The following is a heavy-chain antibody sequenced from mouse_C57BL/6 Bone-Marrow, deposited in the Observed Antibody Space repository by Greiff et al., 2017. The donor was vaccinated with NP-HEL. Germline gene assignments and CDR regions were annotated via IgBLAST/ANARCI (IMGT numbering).Heavy chain of an antibody. D-gene: IGHD2-4*01. CDR3: AKGMIRGFAY. CDR1: GYTFTSYW. J-gene: IGHJ3*01. Sequence: QVQLQQPGAELVKPGASVKLSCKASGYTFTSYWMQWVKQRPGQGLEWIGEIDPSDSYTHYNQKFKGKATLTVDTSSSTAYMQLSSLTSEDSAVYYCAKGMIRGFAYWGQGTLVTVSA. V-gene: IGHV1-50*01. CDR2: IDPSDSYT.